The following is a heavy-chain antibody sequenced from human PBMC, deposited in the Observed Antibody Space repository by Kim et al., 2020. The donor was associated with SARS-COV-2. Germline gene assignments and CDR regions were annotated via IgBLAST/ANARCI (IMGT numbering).Heavy chain of an antibody. CDR2: IYYSGST. CDR3: ARHPYDFWSGYSQYYFDY. J-gene: IGHJ4*02. CDR1: GGSISSSSYY. V-gene: IGHV4-39*01. D-gene: IGHD3-3*01. Sequence: SETLSLTCTVSGGSISSSSYYWGWIRQPPGKGLEWIGSIYYSGSTYYNPSLKSRVTISVDTSKNQFSLKLSSVTAADTAVDYCARHPYDFWSGYSQYYFDYWGQGTLVTVSS.